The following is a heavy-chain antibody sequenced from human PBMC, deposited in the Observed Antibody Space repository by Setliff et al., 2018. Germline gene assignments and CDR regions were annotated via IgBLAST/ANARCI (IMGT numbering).Heavy chain of an antibody. V-gene: IGHV3-7*01. CDR1: GFSFSRHW. Sequence: GGSLRLSCVVSGFSFSRHWMSWVRQAPGKGLEWVADIKQDGSTKYYLDSVKGRFTISRDNSKNTLYLQMGSLRAEAMAVYYCARVGTGMDVWGQGTTVTVSS. D-gene: IGHD1-1*01. CDR3: ARVGTGMDV. CDR2: IKQDGSTK. J-gene: IGHJ6*02.